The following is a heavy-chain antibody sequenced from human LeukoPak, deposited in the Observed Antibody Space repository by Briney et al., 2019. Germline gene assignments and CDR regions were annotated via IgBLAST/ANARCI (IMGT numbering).Heavy chain of an antibody. Sequence: SETLSLTCTVSGGSISSSSYYWGWIRQPPGKGLEWIGYIYYSGSTNYNPSLKSRVTISVDTSKNQFSLKLSSVTAADTAVYYCARGYDFWSGYPLDYWGQGTLVTVSS. D-gene: IGHD3-3*01. CDR1: GGSISSSSYY. CDR3: ARGYDFWSGYPLDY. J-gene: IGHJ4*02. CDR2: IYYSGST. V-gene: IGHV4-61*05.